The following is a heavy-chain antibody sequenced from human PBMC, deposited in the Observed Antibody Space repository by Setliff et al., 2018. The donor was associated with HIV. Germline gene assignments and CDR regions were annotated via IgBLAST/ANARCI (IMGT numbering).Heavy chain of an antibody. J-gene: IGHJ4*02. D-gene: IGHD6-25*01. V-gene: IGHV4-34*01. Sequence: SETLSLTCAVYGGTFSGHYWSWIRQPPGQGLGWIGEIHPSGNTYYNPSLQSRVTISVDTSKNQFSLNLSSVTAADTAVYYCARGLDSAKIHYWGQGTLVTVSS. CDR2: IHPSGNT. CDR3: ARGLDSAKIHY. CDR1: GGTFSGHY.